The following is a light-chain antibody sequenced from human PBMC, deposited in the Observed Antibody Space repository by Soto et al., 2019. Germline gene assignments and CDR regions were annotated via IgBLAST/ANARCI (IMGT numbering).Light chain of an antibody. CDR3: QQYGSSPVT. Sequence: EIVLTQSPGTLSLSPGERATLSCRASQSVSSSYLAWYQQKPGQAPRLLIYGASSRATGIPDRFSGSGSGTDFTLTISRLEPEDFAVYDCQQYGSSPVTFGQGNQVEIK. V-gene: IGKV3-20*01. CDR2: GAS. CDR1: QSVSSSY. J-gene: IGKJ1*01.